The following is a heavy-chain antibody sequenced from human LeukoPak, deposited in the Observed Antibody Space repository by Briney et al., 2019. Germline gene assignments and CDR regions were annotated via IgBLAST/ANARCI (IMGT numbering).Heavy chain of an antibody. CDR3: ARGVEYSSSSGLGY. J-gene: IGHJ4*01. CDR2: IYYSGST. D-gene: IGHD6-6*01. CDR1: GGSISSYY. Sequence: SETLSLTCTVSGGSISSYYWSWIRQPPGKGLEWIGYIYYSGSTNYNPSLKSRVTISVDTSKNQFSLKLSSVTAADTAVYYCARGVEYSSSSGLGYWGQGTLVTVYS. V-gene: IGHV4-59*01.